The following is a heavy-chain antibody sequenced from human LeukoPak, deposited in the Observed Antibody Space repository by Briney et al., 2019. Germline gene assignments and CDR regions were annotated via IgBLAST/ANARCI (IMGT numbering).Heavy chain of an antibody. Sequence: PSETLSLTCAVSGYSISSGYYWGWIRQPPGKGLEWIGSIYHSGSTYYNPSLKSRVTISVDTSKNQFSLKLSSVTAADTAVYYCARHSPGVLRYYYYYMDVWGKGTTVTVS. CDR1: GYSISSGYY. D-gene: IGHD2/OR15-2a*01. CDR3: ARHSPGVLRYYYYYMDV. CDR2: IYHSGST. V-gene: IGHV4-38-2*01. J-gene: IGHJ6*03.